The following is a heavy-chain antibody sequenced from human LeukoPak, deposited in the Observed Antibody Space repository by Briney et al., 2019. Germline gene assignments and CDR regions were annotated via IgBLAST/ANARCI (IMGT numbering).Heavy chain of an antibody. CDR2: IYSGGST. CDR3: ARDLFKLGGYVSTY. D-gene: IGHD5-12*01. CDR1: GFTVSSNY. Sequence: GGSLRLSCAASGFTVSSNYMSWVRQAPGKGLEWVSVIYSGGSTYYADSVKGRFTISRDNSKNTLYLQMNSLRAEDTAAYYCARDLFKLGGYVSTYWGQGTLVTVSS. J-gene: IGHJ4*02. V-gene: IGHV3-66*01.